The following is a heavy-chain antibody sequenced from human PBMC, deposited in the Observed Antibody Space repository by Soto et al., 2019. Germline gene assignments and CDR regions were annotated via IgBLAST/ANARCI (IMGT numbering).Heavy chain of an antibody. Sequence: SQTLSLTCAISGDSVFSNSAAWNWIRQSPSRGLEWLGRTYYRSKWYNDYAVSVKSRITINPDTSKNQFSLQLNSVTPEDTAVYYCARVGGYCSSTSCHRGYYYYGMDVWGQGTTVTVS. V-gene: IGHV6-1*01. CDR3: ARVGGYCSSTSCHRGYYYYGMDV. D-gene: IGHD2-2*01. CDR2: TYYRSKWYN. J-gene: IGHJ6*02. CDR1: GDSVFSNSAA.